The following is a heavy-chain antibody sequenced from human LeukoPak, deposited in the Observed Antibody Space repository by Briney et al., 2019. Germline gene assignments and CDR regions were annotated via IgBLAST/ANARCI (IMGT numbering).Heavy chain of an antibody. CDR2: INPNSGGT. CDR1: GYTFTGYY. D-gene: IGHD3-3*01. V-gene: IGHV1-2*02. Sequence: GASVKVSCKASGYTFTGYYMHWVRQAPGQGLEWMGWINPNSGGTNYAQKFQGRDTMTRDTSISTAYMELSRLRSDDTAVYYCARGEGRITIFGVENWFDPWGQGTLVTVSS. J-gene: IGHJ5*02. CDR3: ARGEGRITIFGVENWFDP.